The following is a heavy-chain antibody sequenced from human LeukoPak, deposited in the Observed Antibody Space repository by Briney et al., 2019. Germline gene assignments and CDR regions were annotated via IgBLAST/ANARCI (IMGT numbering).Heavy chain of an antibody. CDR2: INAGNGNT. V-gene: IGHV1-3*01. D-gene: IGHD5-18*01. CDR1: GYTFTSYA. CDR3: ARDTAMVTSNFDY. J-gene: IGHJ4*02. Sequence: ASVKVSCKASGYTFTSYAMHWVRQAPGQRLEWMGWINAGNGNTKYSQKFQGRVTTTRDTSASTAYMELSSLRSEDTAVYYCARDTAMVTSNFDYWGQGTLVTVSS.